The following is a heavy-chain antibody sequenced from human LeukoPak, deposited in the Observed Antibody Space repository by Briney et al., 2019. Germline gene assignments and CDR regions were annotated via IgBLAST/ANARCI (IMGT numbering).Heavy chain of an antibody. CDR3: ARGFASTTSYFDY. D-gene: IGHD1-1*01. CDR2: IYYSGST. CDR1: GGSISSDY. J-gene: IGHJ4*02. Sequence: PSETLSVTCTVSGGSISSDYWSWIRQPPGKGLEWIGYIYYSGSTNYNPSLKSRVTISVDTSKNQFSLKLSSVTAADTAVYYCARGFASTTSYFDYWGQGTLVTASS. V-gene: IGHV4-59*12.